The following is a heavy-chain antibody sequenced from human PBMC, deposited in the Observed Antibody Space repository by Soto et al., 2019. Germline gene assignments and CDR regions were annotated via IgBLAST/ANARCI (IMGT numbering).Heavy chain of an antibody. D-gene: IGHD6-19*01. CDR2: VNHSGST. V-gene: IGHV4-34*01. Sequence: ASETLSLTCAVYGGSFSGYYWSWIRQPPGKGLEWIGEVNHSGSTNYNPSLKSRVTISVDTSKNQFSLKLSSVTAADTAVYYCARGTVAGTPNYWGQGTLVTVS. CDR3: ARGTVAGTPNY. CDR1: GGSFSGYY. J-gene: IGHJ4*02.